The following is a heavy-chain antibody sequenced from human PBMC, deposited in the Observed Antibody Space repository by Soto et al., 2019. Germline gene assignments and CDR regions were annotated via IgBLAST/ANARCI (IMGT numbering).Heavy chain of an antibody. CDR2: IIPIFGTA. V-gene: IGHV1-69*13. J-gene: IGHJ6*02. CDR3: ASLLLGESRTTPYYYVMEF. Sequence: PVKGAWKASGGAFRSYAGIWVRQAPGKGLEWMGGIIPIFGTANYAQKFQGRVTITADEPTSTAYMELSSLRSEDTAVYYCASLLLGESRTTPYYYVMEFLVQGTTVTVS. CDR1: GGAFRSYA. D-gene: IGHD3-10*01.